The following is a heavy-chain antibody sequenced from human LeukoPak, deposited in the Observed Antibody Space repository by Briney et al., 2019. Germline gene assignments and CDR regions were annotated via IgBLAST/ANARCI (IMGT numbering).Heavy chain of an antibody. CDR1: GGSISSYY. CDR3: AGTYYDFWSPYYYYYMDV. CDR2: IYTSGST. V-gene: IGHV4-4*09. J-gene: IGHJ6*03. D-gene: IGHD3-3*01. Sequence: SETLSLTCTVSGGSISSYYWSWIRQPPGKGLEWIGYIYTSGSTNYNPSLKSRVTISVDTSKNHFSLKLSSVTAADTAVYYCAGTYYDFWSPYYYYYMDVWGKGTTVTVSS.